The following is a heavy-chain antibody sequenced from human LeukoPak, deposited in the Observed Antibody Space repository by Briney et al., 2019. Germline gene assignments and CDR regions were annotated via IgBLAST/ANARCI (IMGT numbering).Heavy chain of an antibody. D-gene: IGHD1-26*01. CDR3: ATDGVKVGPTAFAY. J-gene: IGHJ4*02. Sequence: PGGSLRLSCAAFGFTFRSYEMNWVRQAPGKGQEWVSYISSSGSTIYYADSVKGRFTISRDNAKNSLYLQVHSLRDEDTAVYYCATDGVKVGPTAFAYWGQGTLVTVSS. CDR1: GFTFRSYE. V-gene: IGHV3-48*03. CDR2: ISSSGSTI.